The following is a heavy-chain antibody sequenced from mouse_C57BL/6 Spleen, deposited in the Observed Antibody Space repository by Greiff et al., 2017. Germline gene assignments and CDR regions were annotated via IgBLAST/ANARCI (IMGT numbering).Heavy chain of an antibody. CDR2: ISYDGSN. D-gene: IGHD2-3*01. CDR3: AREGGYYGFAY. J-gene: IGHJ3*01. Sequence: DVKLVESGPGLVKPSQSLSLTCSVTGYSITSGYYWNWIRQFPGNKLEWMGYISYDGSNNYNPSLKNRISITRDTSKNQFFLKLNSVTTEDTATYYCAREGGYYGFAYWGQGTLVTVSA. CDR1: GYSITSGYY. V-gene: IGHV3-6*01.